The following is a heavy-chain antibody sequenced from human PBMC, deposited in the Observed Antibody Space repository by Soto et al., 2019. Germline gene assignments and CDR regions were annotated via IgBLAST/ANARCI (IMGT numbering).Heavy chain of an antibody. V-gene: IGHV1-69*02. CDR1: GCTLSGYT. D-gene: IGHD3-10*01. Sequence: SSVKGYCKASGCTLSGYTVSWVRQDPGQGLEWMGRIIPILGIANYAQKFQGRVTITADKSTSTAYMELSSLRSEDTAVYYCAKARWEVRGSPPYAFDIWGQGTIVTVSS. CDR3: AKARWEVRGSPPYAFDI. CDR2: IIPILGIA. J-gene: IGHJ3*02.